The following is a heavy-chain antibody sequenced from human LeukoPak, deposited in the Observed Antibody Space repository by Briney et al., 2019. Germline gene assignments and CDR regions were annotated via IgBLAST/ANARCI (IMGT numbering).Heavy chain of an antibody. D-gene: IGHD1-26*01. Sequence: ASVKVSCKVSGYTLTELSMHWVRQAPGKGLEWMGGFDPEDGETIYAQKFQGRVTMTEDTSTSTAYMELRSLRSDDTAVYYCARGPGSSFDYWGQGTLVTVSS. V-gene: IGHV1-24*01. CDR1: GYTLTELS. CDR3: ARGPGSSFDY. CDR2: FDPEDGET. J-gene: IGHJ4*02.